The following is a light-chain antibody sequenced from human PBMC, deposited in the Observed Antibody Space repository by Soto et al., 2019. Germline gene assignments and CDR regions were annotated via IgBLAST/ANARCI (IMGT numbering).Light chain of an antibody. J-gene: IGKJ1*01. Sequence: TQSPDCLYFPLPQRVTITCRASQSISSYLNWYQQKPGKAPKLLIYAASSLQSGVPSRFSGSGSGTDFTLTICRLQPEDFATYYCQQSYSLTRKFCQGTKADIK. CDR2: AAS. CDR3: QQSYSLTRK. V-gene: IGKV1-39*01. CDR1: QSISSY.